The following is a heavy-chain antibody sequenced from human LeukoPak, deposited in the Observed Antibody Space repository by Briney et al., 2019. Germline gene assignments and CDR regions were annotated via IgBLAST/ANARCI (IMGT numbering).Heavy chain of an antibody. V-gene: IGHV4-30-4*08. J-gene: IGHJ4*02. Sequence: SQTLSLTCTVSGGSISSGDYYWSWIRQPPGTGLEWIGYIYYSGSTYYNPSLKSRVTISVDTSKNQFSLKLSSVTAADTAVYYCARQEIYCSSTSCFGNYFDYWGQGTLVTVSS. CDR2: IYYSGST. CDR1: GGSISSGDYY. CDR3: ARQEIYCSSTSCFGNYFDY. D-gene: IGHD2-2*01.